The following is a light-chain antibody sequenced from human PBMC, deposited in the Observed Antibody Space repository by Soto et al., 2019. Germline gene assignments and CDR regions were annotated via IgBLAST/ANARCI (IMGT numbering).Light chain of an antibody. CDR1: QSISSW. V-gene: IGKV1-5*03. CDR2: KAS. CDR3: QQSFT. Sequence: DIQMTQSPSTLSASVGDRVTITCRASQSISSWLAWYQQKPGKAPKLLIYKASTLESGVPSRFSCSGSGTEFTLTISSLQPDDFATYYCQQSFTFGPGTKVDIK. J-gene: IGKJ3*01.